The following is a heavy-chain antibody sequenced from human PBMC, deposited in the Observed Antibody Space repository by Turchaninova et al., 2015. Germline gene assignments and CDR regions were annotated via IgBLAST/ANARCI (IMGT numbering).Heavy chain of an antibody. CDR2: ISKSGT. J-gene: IGHJ2*01. D-gene: IGHD6-19*01. V-gene: IGHV3-23*01. Sequence: EVQLLESGGGLVPPGGSLRLSCAAFGFTFRRYPMSWVRQPPGKGREWVSAISKSGTIYADSGKCRFAVAGDNSKNTLYLERNSLRAEDTAVYYCAKDRTGMAVTGNWYFDLWGRGTLVTVSS. CDR3: AKDRTGMAVTGNWYFDL. CDR1: GFTFRRYP.